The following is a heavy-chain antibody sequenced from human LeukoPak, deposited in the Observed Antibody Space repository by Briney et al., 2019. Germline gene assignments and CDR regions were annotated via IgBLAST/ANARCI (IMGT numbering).Heavy chain of an antibody. Sequence: SETLSLTCAVYGGSFSGYYWSWIRQPPGKGLEWIGEINHSGSTNYNPSPKSRVTISVDTSKNQFSLKLSSVTAADTAVYYCARVSSSWYVFDYWGQGTLVTVSS. CDR1: GGSFSGYY. V-gene: IGHV4-34*01. CDR3: ARVSSSWYVFDY. J-gene: IGHJ4*02. CDR2: INHSGST. D-gene: IGHD6-13*01.